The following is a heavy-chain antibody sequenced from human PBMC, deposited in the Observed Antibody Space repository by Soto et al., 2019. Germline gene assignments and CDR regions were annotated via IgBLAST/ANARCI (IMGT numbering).Heavy chain of an antibody. CDR3: VRDAVPSYFDY. CDR2: ISLDGSNK. Sequence: QVQLVESGGGVVQPGRSLRLSCAASGFTFSSYAMHWVRQAPGKGLEWVAFISLDGSNKYYADSVKGRFTISRDNSKSTLYLQMNSLSAEGAAVYYCVRDAVPSYFDYWGQGTLVTVSS. V-gene: IGHV3-30*01. CDR1: GFTFSSYA. J-gene: IGHJ4*02.